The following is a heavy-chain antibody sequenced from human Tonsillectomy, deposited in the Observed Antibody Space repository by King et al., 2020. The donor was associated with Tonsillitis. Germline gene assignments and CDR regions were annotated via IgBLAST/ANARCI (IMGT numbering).Heavy chain of an antibody. CDR1: GFTFSSYA. Sequence: HVQLVESGGGVVQPGRSLRLSCAASGFTFSSYAMHWVRQAPGKGLEWVTVISYDGSNKYHADSVKGRFTISRDNSKNTLYLQMNSLRAEDTAVYYCAREGDYGDTGSYFDLWGRGTLVTVSS. CDR2: ISYDGSNK. J-gene: IGHJ2*01. V-gene: IGHV3-30*04. CDR3: AREGDYGDTGSYFDL. D-gene: IGHD4-17*01.